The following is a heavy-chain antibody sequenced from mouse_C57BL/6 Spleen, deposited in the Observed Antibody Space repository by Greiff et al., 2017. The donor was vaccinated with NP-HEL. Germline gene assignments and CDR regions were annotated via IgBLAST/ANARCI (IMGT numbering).Heavy chain of an antibody. Sequence: QVQLKQSGAELVRPGASVKLSCTASGFNIKDYYMHWVKQRPIQGLEWIGNIDPSDSETHYNQKFKDKATLTVDKSSSTAYMQLSSLTSEDSAVYYCARSLPLRPWFAYWGQGTLVTVSA. D-gene: IGHD1-2*01. CDR3: ARSLPLRPWFAY. CDR1: GFNIKDYY. V-gene: IGHV1-52*01. CDR2: IDPSDSET. J-gene: IGHJ3*01.